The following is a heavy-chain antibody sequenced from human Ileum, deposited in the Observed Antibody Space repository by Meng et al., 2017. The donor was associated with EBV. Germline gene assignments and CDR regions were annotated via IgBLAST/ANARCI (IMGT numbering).Heavy chain of an antibody. CDR2: IFYRGNT. D-gene: IGHD4-17*01. V-gene: IGHV4-39*07. J-gene: IGHJ4*02. Sequence: HLQLLESGPGLVXXXXTXSXPCXVSGDSMSSSNYYWGWIRQSPGKALECIGTIFYRGNTFYNPSLKTRLTISVDTSKNEFSLNLKSVTAADTAVYYCVSAYDYGDYEAFAYWGLGSLFTVSS. CDR3: VSAYDYGDYEAFAY. CDR1: GDSMSSSNYY.